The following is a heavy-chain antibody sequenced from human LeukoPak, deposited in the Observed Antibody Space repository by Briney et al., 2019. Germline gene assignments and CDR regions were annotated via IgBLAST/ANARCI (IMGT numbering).Heavy chain of an antibody. CDR3: ASAVGSDFWSGYWKN. Sequence: SETLSLTCTVSGGSFRSSSYYWSWIRQPPGKGLEWIGEINHSGSTNYNPSLKSRVTISVDTSKNQFSLKLSSVTAADTAVYYCASAVGSDFWSGYWKNWGQGTLVTVSS. V-gene: IGHV4-39*07. D-gene: IGHD3-3*01. J-gene: IGHJ4*02. CDR2: INHSGST. CDR1: GGSFRSSSYY.